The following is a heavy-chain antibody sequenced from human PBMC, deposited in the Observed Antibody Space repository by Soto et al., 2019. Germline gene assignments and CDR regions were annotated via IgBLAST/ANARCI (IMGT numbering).Heavy chain of an antibody. D-gene: IGHD3-10*01. J-gene: IGHJ4*02. CDR3: ARFSRDMVRGVIITPPTYYFDY. Sequence: SETLSLTCTVSGGSISSGGYYWSWIRQHPGKGLEWIGYIYYSGSTYYNPSLKSRVTISVDTSKNQFSLKLSSVTAADTAVYYCARFSRDMVRGVIITPPTYYFDYWGQGTLVTVSS. V-gene: IGHV4-31*03. CDR1: GGSISSGGYY. CDR2: IYYSGST.